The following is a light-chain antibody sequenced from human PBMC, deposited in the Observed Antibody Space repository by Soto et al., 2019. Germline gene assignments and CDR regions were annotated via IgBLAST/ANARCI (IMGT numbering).Light chain of an antibody. CDR3: AAWDDSLNGVV. Sequence: QSVLTQPPSASGTPGQRVTISCSGSSSNIGTSYVYWYQQLPGTAPKLLIYRSNQRPSGVPDQFSGSKSGTSASLAISGLRSEDEADYYCAAWDDSLNGVVFGGGTKLTVL. CDR1: SSNIGTSY. J-gene: IGLJ2*01. V-gene: IGLV1-47*01. CDR2: RSN.